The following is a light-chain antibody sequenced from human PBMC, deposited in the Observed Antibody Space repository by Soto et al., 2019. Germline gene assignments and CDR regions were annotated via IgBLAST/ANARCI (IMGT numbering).Light chain of an antibody. V-gene: IGKV3-20*01. CDR2: GAP. Sequence: EIVLTQSPGTLSLSPGERATLSCRASQSVSNRYLAWYQQKPGQAPRLLINGAPSRATGTPVRFSGSGSGTDFTLTISRLEPEDFAVYYCLQYGSTPGTFGQGTKVDIK. CDR3: LQYGSTPGT. CDR1: QSVSNRY. J-gene: IGKJ1*01.